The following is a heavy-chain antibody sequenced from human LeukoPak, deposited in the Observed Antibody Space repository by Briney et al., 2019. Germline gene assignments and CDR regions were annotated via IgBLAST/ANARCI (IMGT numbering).Heavy chain of an antibody. Sequence: SVKVSCKASGGTFSSYAISWVRQAPGQGLEWMGGIIPIFGTANYAQKFQGRVTITADESTSTAYMELSSLRSEDTAVYYCARSRITMVRGVIDYYGMDVWGQGTTVTVSS. CDR2: IIPIFGTA. V-gene: IGHV1-69*13. CDR3: ARSRITMVRGVIDYYGMDV. D-gene: IGHD3-10*01. J-gene: IGHJ6*02. CDR1: GGTFSSYA.